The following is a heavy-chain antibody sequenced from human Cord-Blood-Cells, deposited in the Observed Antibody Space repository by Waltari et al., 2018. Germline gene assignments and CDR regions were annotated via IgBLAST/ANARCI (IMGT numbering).Heavy chain of an antibody. V-gene: IGHV4-34*01. CDR3: ARGASSGYYYYYYYGMDV. CDR2: INHSGST. CDR1: GGSFSGYY. Sequence: QVQLQQWGAGLLKPSETLSLTCAVYGGSFSGYYWSWIRQPPGKGLEWSGEINHSGSTNYNPSLKSRVTISVDTSKNQFSLKLSSVTAADTAVYYCARGASSGYYYYYYYGMDVWGQGTTVTVSS. J-gene: IGHJ6*02. D-gene: IGHD3-22*01.